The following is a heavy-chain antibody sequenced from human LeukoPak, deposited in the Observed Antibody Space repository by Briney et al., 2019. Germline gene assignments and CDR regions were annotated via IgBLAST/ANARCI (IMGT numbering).Heavy chain of an antibody. CDR1: GGSIRSYY. Sequence: SETLSLTCTVSGGSIRSYYWSWIRQPPGKGLEWIGEINHSGSTNYNPSLKSRVTISVDTSKNQFSLKLSSVTAADTAVYYCARGGGGGSYFWFDPWGQGTLVTVSS. CDR3: ARGGGGGSYFWFDP. CDR2: INHSGST. D-gene: IGHD1-26*01. J-gene: IGHJ5*02. V-gene: IGHV4-34*01.